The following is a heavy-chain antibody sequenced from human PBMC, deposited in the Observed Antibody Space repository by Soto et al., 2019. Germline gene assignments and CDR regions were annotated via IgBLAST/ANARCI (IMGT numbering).Heavy chain of an antibody. CDR3: AGHYYGSGSYRHYYYGMDV. J-gene: IGHJ6*02. D-gene: IGHD3-10*01. CDR1: GGSISSYY. V-gene: IGHV4-59*01. Sequence: SETLSLTCTVSGGSISSYYWSWIRQPPGKGLEWIGYIYYSGSTNYNPSLKSRVTISVGTSKNQFSLKLSSVTAADTAVYYCAGHYYGSGSYRHYYYGMDVWGQGTTVTVSS. CDR2: IYYSGST.